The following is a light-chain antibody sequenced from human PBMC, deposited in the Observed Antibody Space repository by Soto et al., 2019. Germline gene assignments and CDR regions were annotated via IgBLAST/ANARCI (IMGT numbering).Light chain of an antibody. V-gene: IGKV3-20*01. CDR3: GQFVSAPPRT. Sequence: EIVLTQSPGTLSLSPGERATLSCRASQSVSSTFLAWYRQKPGQTPRLLIFGGSNRATGIPDRFSGSGSGTDFTLTITRLEPDDFAVYYCGQFVSAPPRTFGQGTKVDIK. CDR1: QSVSSTF. CDR2: GGS. J-gene: IGKJ1*01.